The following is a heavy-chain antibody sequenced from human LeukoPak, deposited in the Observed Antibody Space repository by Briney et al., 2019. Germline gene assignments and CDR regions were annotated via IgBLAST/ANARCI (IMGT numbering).Heavy chain of an antibody. D-gene: IGHD1-26*01. J-gene: IGHJ4*02. CDR2: ISGSGGRT. V-gene: IGHV3-23*01. Sequence: GGSLRLSCAASGFTFSSYAMSWVRQAPGKGLEWVSAISGSGGRTYYADSVKGRFTISRDNSKNTLYLQMNSLRAEDTALYYCAKDMGESGNYFLDYWGQGTLVPVSS. CDR3: AKDMGESGNYFLDY. CDR1: GFTFSSYA.